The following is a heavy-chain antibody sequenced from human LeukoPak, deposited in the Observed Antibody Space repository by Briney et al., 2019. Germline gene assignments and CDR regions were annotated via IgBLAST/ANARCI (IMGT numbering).Heavy chain of an antibody. J-gene: IGHJ6*03. CDR2: ISSTSSTI. D-gene: IGHD6-6*01. CDR1: GFRFSSYN. V-gene: IGHV3-48*01. CDR3: AESGSIAARYYYYMDV. Sequence: GSLRLSCAASGFRFSSYNMNWVRPAPGKGLEWVAYISSTSSTIYYADSVKGRFTISRDNAKNSLYLQMNSLRAEDTAVYYCAESGSIAARYYYYMDVWGKGTTVTVSS.